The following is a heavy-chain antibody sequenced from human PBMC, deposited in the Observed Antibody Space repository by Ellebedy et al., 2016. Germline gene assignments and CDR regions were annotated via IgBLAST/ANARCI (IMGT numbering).Heavy chain of an antibody. CDR3: TSDPGFIMGTSVFDF. Sequence: GESLKISXATSGFTFTNAWMNWVRQAPGKGLEWVARIKTRSEGDATDYAAPVKARFSVSRDESTSTLYLQMNSLKIEDTAVYYCTSDPGFIMGTSVFDFWGQGTLVTVSS. CDR2: IKTRSEGDAT. CDR1: GFTFTNAW. D-gene: IGHD2-8*01. V-gene: IGHV3-15*01. J-gene: IGHJ4*02.